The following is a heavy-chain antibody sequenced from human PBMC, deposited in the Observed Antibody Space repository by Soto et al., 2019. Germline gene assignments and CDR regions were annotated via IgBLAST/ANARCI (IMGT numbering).Heavy chain of an antibody. J-gene: IGHJ5*02. Sequence: SVKVSCKASGGTFSSYAISWVRQAPGQGLEWMGEIIPIFGTANYAQKIQGRVTITADESTSTAYMELSSLRSEDTAVNYCARDRGPSSGYYPYWFDPWGQGTLVTVSS. CDR2: IIPIFGTA. CDR3: ARDRGPSSGYYPYWFDP. D-gene: IGHD3-22*01. V-gene: IGHV1-69*13. CDR1: GGTFSSYA.